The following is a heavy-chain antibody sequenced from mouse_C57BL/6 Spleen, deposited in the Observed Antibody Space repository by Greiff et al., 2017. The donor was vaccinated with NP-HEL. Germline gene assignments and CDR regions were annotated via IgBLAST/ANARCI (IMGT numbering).Heavy chain of an antibody. J-gene: IGHJ3*01. D-gene: IGHD1-1*01. Sequence: QVQLQQSGPELVKPGASVKLSCKASGYTFTSYDINWVKQRPGQGLEWIGWIYPRDGSTKYNEKFKGKAILTVDTSSSTAYMELHSLTSEDSAVYFCAREGDGAWFAYWGQGTLVTVSA. CDR2: IYPRDGST. CDR1: GYTFTSYD. V-gene: IGHV1-85*01. CDR3: AREGDGAWFAY.